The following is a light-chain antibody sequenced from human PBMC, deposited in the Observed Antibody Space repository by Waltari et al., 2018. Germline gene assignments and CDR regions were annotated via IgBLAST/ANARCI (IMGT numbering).Light chain of an antibody. V-gene: IGKV1-33*01. CDR1: QDISNY. J-gene: IGKJ2*01. CDR2: DAS. CDR3: QQYDHLPYT. Sequence: IQITHSPSSLSASVGDRVTIPCQASQDISNYLHWHQQKPGKAPKVLSYDASNLERGVPPRFSGSGSGTDVTFTISSLQPEDIGTYYCQQYDHLPYTFGQGTKLEI.